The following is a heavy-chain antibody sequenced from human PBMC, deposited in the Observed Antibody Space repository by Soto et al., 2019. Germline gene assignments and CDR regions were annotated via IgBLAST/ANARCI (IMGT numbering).Heavy chain of an antibody. V-gene: IGHV4-4*02. Sequence: QVQLQESGPGLVKPSGTLSLTCAVSGDSISTNYRWNWVRQSPGKGLEWIGEIAHSGSTHYNPSLKSRITRSLDKSKTQFPLSLSWVTAADTAVYSCARGRDYGWSPAFDPWGQGTLVTVSS. CDR2: IAHSGST. D-gene: IGHD3-10*01. J-gene: IGHJ5*02. CDR1: GDSISTNYR. CDR3: ARGRDYGWSPAFDP.